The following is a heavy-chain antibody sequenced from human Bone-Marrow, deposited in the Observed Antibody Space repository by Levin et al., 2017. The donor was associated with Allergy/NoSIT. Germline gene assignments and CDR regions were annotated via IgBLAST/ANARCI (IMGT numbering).Heavy chain of an antibody. CDR1: GGSISSSSYY. J-gene: IGHJ6*02. CDR3: AREVAYDGPSDYSGMDV. Sequence: NSGGSLRLSCTVSGGSISSSSYYWGWIRQPPGKGLEWIGTIYYSGSTYYNPSLKSRVTISIDMSKNQFSLKLSSVTAADTAVYYCAREVAYDGPSDYSGMDVWGQGTTVTVSS. D-gene: IGHD5-12*01. V-gene: IGHV4-39*07. CDR2: IYYSGST.